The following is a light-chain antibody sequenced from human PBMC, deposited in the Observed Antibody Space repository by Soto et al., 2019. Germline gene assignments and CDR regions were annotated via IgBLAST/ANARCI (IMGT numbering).Light chain of an antibody. V-gene: IGLV1-40*01. CDR2: ADV. J-gene: IGLJ3*02. Sequence: QSVLTQPPSVSGAPGQRVTISCTGSTSNIGAGFGVHWYQQLPGADPKVVIYADVNRPSGVPDRFSGSKSGTSASLTITGLQAEDEAVYYCQSYDSSLNNSGLFGGGTKLTVL. CDR3: QSYDSSLNNSGL. CDR1: TSNIGAGFG.